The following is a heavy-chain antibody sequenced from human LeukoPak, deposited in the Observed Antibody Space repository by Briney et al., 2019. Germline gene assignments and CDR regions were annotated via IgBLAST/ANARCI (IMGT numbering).Heavy chain of an antibody. CDR2: ISGSGGST. J-gene: IGHJ4*02. CDR3: AKTGVGYCTGGSCSAADY. CDR1: GFTFSSYA. Sequence: QSGGSLRLSCAASGFTFSSYAMSWVRQAPGKGLEWVSAISGSGGSTNYADSAKGRFTISRDNSKNTLYLQMNSLRAEDTAVFYCAKTGVGYCTGGSCSAADYWGQGTLVTVSS. V-gene: IGHV3-23*01. D-gene: IGHD2-15*01.